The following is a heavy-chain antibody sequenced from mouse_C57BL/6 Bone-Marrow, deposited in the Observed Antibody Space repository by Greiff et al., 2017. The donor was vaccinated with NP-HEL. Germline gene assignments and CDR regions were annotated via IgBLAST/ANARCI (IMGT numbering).Heavy chain of an antibody. J-gene: IGHJ4*01. CDR2: ISSGGSYT. V-gene: IGHV5-6*01. CDR3: ARYRGSMGY. D-gene: IGHD2-14*01. CDR1: GFTFSSYG. Sequence: EVMLVESGGDLVKPGGSLKLSCAASGFTFSSYGMSWVRQTPDKRLEWVATISSGGSYTYYPDSVKGRFTISRYNAKNTLDLQMSSLQSEDTAMYYCARYRGSMGYWGQGTSVTVSS.